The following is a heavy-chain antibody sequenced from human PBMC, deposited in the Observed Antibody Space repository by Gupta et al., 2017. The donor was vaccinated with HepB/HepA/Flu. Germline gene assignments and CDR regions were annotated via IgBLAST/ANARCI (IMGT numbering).Heavy chain of an antibody. J-gene: IGHJ4*02. V-gene: IGHV3-66*01. CDR3: ASGANFDY. CDR1: GMTVTNNQ. D-gene: IGHD1-26*01. Sequence: EVQLVESGGGLGQPGGSLRLSCTASGMTVTNNQMSWVRQAPGKGLEWVSVIYSGGSTYYADSVKGRFTVSGDNSKNTLYLQMSGLRAEDTAVYYCASGANFDYWGQGTRVTVSS. CDR2: IYSGGST.